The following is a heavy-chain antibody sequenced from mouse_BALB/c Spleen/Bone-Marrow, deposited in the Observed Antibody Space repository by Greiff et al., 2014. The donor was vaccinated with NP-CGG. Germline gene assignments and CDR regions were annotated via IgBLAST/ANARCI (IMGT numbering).Heavy chain of an antibody. Sequence: VQLKDSGPELVKPGASVKISCKASGYTFTDYSMQWVKQSHGKSLEWIGYIYPYNGGTGYNQKFRSKATLTVDSSSSTAYMELRSLXXEDSAVYYCAREVGYYDAMDYWGQGTSVTVSS. CDR1: GYTFTDYS. V-gene: IGHV1S29*02. CDR2: IYPYNGGT. D-gene: IGHD2-2*01. J-gene: IGHJ4*01. CDR3: AREVGYYDAMDY.